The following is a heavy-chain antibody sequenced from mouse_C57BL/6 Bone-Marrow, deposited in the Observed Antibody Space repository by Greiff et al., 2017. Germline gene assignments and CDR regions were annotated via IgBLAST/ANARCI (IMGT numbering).Heavy chain of an antibody. CDR2: IDPNSGGT. V-gene: IGHV1-72*01. CDR1: GYTFTSYW. D-gene: IGHD3-3*01. Sequence: QVHVKQPGAELVKPGASVKLSCKASGYTFTSYWMHWVKQRPGRGLEWIGRIDPNSGGTKYNEKFKSKATLTVDKPSSTAYMQLSSLTSEDSAVYYCERGGGPYWYFDVWGTGTTVTVSS. J-gene: IGHJ1*03. CDR3: ERGGGPYWYFDV.